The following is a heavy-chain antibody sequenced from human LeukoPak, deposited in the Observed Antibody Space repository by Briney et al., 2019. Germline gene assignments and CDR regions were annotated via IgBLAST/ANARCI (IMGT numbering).Heavy chain of an antibody. D-gene: IGHD1-26*01. J-gene: IGHJ5*02. V-gene: IGHV3-23*01. CDR1: GFTFSSYA. CDR3: AKGRYSGGYYNWFDP. Sequence: GGSLRLSCAASGFTFSSYAMSWLRQAPGKGLEWVSAISGSGGSTYYADSVKGRFTISRDTSKNTLYLQMNSLRAEDTAVYYCAKGRYSGGYYNWFDPWGQGTLVTVSS. CDR2: ISGSGGST.